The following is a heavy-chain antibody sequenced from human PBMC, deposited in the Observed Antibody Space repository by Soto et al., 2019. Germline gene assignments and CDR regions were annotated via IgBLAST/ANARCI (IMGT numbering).Heavy chain of an antibody. J-gene: IGHJ6*02. CDR1: CGSISSTNYY. V-gene: IGHV4-61*01. Sequence: SETLSLTCTVSCGSISSTNYYWSWIRQSPGKGLECFGYIFYSGSTFYNHSLKGRVTISVDTYKNQFSLNLISVTAADTAVSYCARVRLGGVLGMDVWGQGTTVTVSS. CDR2: IFYSGST. CDR3: ARVRLGGVLGMDV. D-gene: IGHD3-3*01.